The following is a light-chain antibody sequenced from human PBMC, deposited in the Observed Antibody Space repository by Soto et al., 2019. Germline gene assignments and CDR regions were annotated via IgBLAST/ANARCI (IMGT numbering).Light chain of an antibody. CDR2: AAS. Sequence: GDRVTITFRASQGIGVYLAWFQQKPGKVPKLLIYAASALQSGVPSRFSGSGSGTDFTLTISSLQPEDIATYYCQKYNSAPLTFGGGTRVEIK. CDR1: QGIGVY. CDR3: QKYNSAPLT. J-gene: IGKJ4*01. V-gene: IGKV1-27*01.